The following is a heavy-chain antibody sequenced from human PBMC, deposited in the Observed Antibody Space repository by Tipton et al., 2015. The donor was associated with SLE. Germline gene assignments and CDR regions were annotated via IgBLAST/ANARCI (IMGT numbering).Heavy chain of an antibody. CDR2: INHSGST. J-gene: IGHJ4*02. V-gene: IGHV4-34*01. D-gene: IGHD3-10*01. CDR3: ARVSGIRDYFDY. Sequence: TLSLTCAVYGGSFSGYYWSWIRQPPGKGLEWIGEINHSGSTNYNPSLKSRVTISVDTSKNQFSLKLSSVTAADTAVYYCARVSGIRDYFDYWGQGTLVTVSS. CDR1: GGSFSGYY.